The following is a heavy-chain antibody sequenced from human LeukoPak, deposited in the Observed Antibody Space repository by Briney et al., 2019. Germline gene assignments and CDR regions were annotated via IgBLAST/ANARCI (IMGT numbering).Heavy chain of an antibody. D-gene: IGHD3-3*01. J-gene: IGHJ5*02. Sequence: ASVKVSCKGSAYTFTSYGISWVRHAPGQGLEWVGWISAYNGNTNKAYKHPGRGSMTTDTSTSTTYMELRSMRSDDTAVYYCARAVFHWLDPWSQGTLVTVSS. V-gene: IGHV1-18*01. CDR2: ISAYNGNT. CDR1: AYTFTSYG. CDR3: ARAVFHWLDP.